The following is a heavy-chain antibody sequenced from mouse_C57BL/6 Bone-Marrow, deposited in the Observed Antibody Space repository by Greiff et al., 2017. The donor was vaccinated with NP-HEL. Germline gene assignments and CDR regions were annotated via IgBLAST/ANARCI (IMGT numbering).Heavy chain of an antibody. CDR1: GFTFSSYA. J-gene: IGHJ3*01. CDR3: ASEDYDWFAY. V-gene: IGHV5-4*03. D-gene: IGHD2-4*01. CDR2: ISDGGSYT. Sequence: EVKLVESGGGLVKPGGSLKLSCAASGFTFSSYAMSWVRQTPEKRLEWVATISDGGSYTYYPDNVKGRFTISRDNAKNNMYLQMSHLKSEDTAMYYCASEDYDWFAYWGQGTLVTVSA.